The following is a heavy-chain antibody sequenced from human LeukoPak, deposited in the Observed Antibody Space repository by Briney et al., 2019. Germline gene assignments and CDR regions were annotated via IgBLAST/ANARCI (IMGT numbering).Heavy chain of an antibody. CDR2: IIPIFGIA. CDR1: GGTFSSYA. D-gene: IGHD5-24*01. V-gene: IGHV1-69*04. CDR3: ARERDGYNVFEFDY. J-gene: IGHJ4*02. Sequence: SVKVSCKASGGTFSSYAISWVRQAPGQGLEWMGRIIPIFGIANYAQKFQGRVTITADKSTSTAYMELSSLRSEDTAVYYCARERDGYNVFEFDYWGQGTLVTVSS.